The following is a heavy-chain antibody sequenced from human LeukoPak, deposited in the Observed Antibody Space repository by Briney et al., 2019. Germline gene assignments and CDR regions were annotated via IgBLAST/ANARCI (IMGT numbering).Heavy chain of an antibody. Sequence: SETLSLTCTVSGGSISSYYWSWIRQPPGKRLEWIAYIHYSGSTNYNPSLKRRVTISLDTSKNQFSLKLSSVIAADTAVYYCARHVYSVDAFDIWGQGTMVTVSS. V-gene: IGHV4-59*08. CDR2: IHYSGST. D-gene: IGHD5/OR15-5a*01. J-gene: IGHJ3*02. CDR1: GGSISSYY. CDR3: ARHVYSVDAFDI.